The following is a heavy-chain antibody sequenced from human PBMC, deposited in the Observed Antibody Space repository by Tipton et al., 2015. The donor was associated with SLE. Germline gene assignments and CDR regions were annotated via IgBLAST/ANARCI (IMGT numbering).Heavy chain of an antibody. Sequence: TLSLTCTVSGGSISSSSYYWGWIRQPPGKGLEWIGSIYYSGSTNYNPSLKSRVTISVDTSKNQFSLKLSSVTAADTAVYYCARRAIAAADYFDYWGQGTLVTVSS. CDR3: ARRAIAAADYFDY. CDR1: GGSISSSSYY. V-gene: IGHV4-39*07. J-gene: IGHJ4*02. D-gene: IGHD6-13*01. CDR2: IYYSGST.